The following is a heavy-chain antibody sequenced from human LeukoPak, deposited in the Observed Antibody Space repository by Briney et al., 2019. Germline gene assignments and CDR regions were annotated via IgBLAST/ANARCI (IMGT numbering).Heavy chain of an antibody. J-gene: IGHJ3*02. D-gene: IGHD4-11*01. V-gene: IGHV1-46*01. CDR3: ARDLMTTVTTYAFDI. Sequence: ASVKVSCKASGYTFTSYYMHWVRQAPGQGLEWMGIINPSGGSTSYAQKFQGRVTMTRDMSTSTVYMELSSLRSEDTAVYYCARDLMTTVTTYAFDIWGQGTTVTVSS. CDR1: GYTFTSYY. CDR2: INPSGGST.